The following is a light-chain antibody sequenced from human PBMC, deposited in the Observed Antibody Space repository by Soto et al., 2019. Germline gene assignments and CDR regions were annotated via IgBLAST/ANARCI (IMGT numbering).Light chain of an antibody. CDR3: ATWDDSRKGV. CDR1: TSNIESHS. J-gene: IGLJ1*01. V-gene: IGLV1-44*01. Sequence: YGVAAPRSESLKPGQRIVISCCGSTSNIESHSVNWFQQVPGTAPKLLIITNNQRPSGVPARFSGSKSGASASLAISGLQSEDEATYYCATWDDSRKGVFGTGAKVTVL. CDR2: TNN.